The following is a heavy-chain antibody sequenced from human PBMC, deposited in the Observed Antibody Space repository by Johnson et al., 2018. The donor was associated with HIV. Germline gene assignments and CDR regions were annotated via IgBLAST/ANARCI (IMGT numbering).Heavy chain of an antibody. CDR2: ISGSGGST. D-gene: IGHD6-19*01. CDR1: GFTFSSYA. V-gene: IGHV3-23*04. Sequence: VQLVESGGGLVQPGGSLRLSCAASGFTFSSYAMSWVRQAPGKGLEWVSAISGSGGSTYYADSVKGRVTISRDNSKNTLYPQLNSMGAEDPAVYYCARGRAVAGTRAFVIWGQGTMVTVSS. CDR3: ARGRAVAGTRAFVI. J-gene: IGHJ3*02.